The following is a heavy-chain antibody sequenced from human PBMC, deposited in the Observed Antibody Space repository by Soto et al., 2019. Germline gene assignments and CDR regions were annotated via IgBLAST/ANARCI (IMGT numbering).Heavy chain of an antibody. CDR2: INAGNGNT. J-gene: IGHJ4*02. D-gene: IGHD6-19*01. CDR3: ARDLGGWPDY. V-gene: IGHV1-3*01. CDR1: GYTFTSYA. Sequence: QVQLVQSGAEVKKPGASVTVSCTASGYTFTSYAIHWVRKAPGHRLEWMGLINAGNGNTKYSQKFQDRVTITRDTSASTAYMALSSLRSEDTAVYYCARDLGGWPDYWGQGTLVTVSS.